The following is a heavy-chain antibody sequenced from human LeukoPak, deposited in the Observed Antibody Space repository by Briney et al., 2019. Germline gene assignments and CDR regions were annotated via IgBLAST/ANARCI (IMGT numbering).Heavy chain of an antibody. CDR3: AREHVDTAKIYYFDY. J-gene: IGHJ4*02. D-gene: IGHD5-18*01. CDR2: ISSSSSTI. Sequence: HAGGSLRLSCAASGFTFSSYSMNWVRQAPGKGLEWVSYISSSSSTIYYADSVKGRFTISRDNAKNSLYLQMNSLRAEDTAVYYCAREHVDTAKIYYFDYWGQGTLVTVSS. V-gene: IGHV3-48*01. CDR1: GFTFSSYS.